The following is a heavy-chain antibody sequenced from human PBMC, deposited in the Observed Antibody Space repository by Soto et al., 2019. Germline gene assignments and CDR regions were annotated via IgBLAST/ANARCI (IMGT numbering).Heavy chain of an antibody. CDR2: IYDTWST. D-gene: IGHD5-18*01. Sequence: QVKLQESGPGLVKPSETLSLTCTVSGGSISSYYWTWIRQHPGKGLEWIGYIYDTWSTNYNPSLNIRLTISLDTPKNQFSLKLSSVTAADTAVYYCARRIQYYYGLDVWGQGTTVTVSS. J-gene: IGHJ6*02. CDR1: GGSISSYY. V-gene: IGHV4-59*08. CDR3: ARRIQYYYGLDV.